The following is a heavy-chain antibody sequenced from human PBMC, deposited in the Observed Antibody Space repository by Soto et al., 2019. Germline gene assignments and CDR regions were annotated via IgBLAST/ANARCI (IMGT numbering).Heavy chain of an antibody. V-gene: IGHV5-51*01. CDR2: IYPGDSDT. D-gene: IGHD3-10*01. CDR1: GYSFTSYW. J-gene: IGHJ3*02. Sequence: GESLKISCKGSGYSFTSYWIGWVRQMPGKGLEWMGIIYPGDSDTRYSPSFQGQVTISADKSISTAYLQWSSLKASDTAMYYCARVMIWFGESDAFDIWGQGTMVTVSS. CDR3: ARVMIWFGESDAFDI.